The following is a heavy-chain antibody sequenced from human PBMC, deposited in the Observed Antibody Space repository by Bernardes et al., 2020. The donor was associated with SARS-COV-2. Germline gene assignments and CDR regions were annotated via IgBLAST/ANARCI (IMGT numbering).Heavy chain of an antibody. Sequence: GGSLRLSCAASGFTFSSYSMNWVRQAPGKGLEWVSYISSSSSTRYYADSVKGRFTISRDNAKNSLYLQMNSLRAEDTAVYYCASSSSWFFGWTESIYYFDYWGQGTLVTVSS. CDR2: ISSSSSTR. CDR3: ASSSSWFFGWTESIYYFDY. D-gene: IGHD6-13*01. V-gene: IGHV3-48*01. CDR1: GFTFSSYS. J-gene: IGHJ4*02.